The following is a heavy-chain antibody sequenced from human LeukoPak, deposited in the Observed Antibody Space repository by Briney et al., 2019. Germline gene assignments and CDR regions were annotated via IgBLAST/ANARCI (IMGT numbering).Heavy chain of an antibody. Sequence: PGGSLRLSCTASGFTFGDYAMSWVRQAPGKGREWVGFIRSKAYGGTTEYAASVKGRFTISRDDSKSIAYLQMNSLKTEDTAVYYCTRERLSLWFGELLHWGQGTLVTVSS. J-gene: IGHJ4*02. CDR3: TRERLSLWFGELLH. V-gene: IGHV3-49*04. CDR2: IRSKAYGGTT. D-gene: IGHD3-10*01. CDR1: GFTFGDYA.